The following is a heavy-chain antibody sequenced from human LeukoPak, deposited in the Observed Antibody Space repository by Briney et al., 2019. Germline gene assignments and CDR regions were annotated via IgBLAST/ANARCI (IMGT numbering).Heavy chain of an antibody. V-gene: IGHV4-59*01. Sequence: SETLSPTCTVSGGSISSYYWSWIRQPPGKGLEWIGYIYYSGSTNYNPSLKSRVTISVDTSKNQFSLKLSSVTAADTAVYYCARDSGYSSGWYIDYWGQGTLVTVSS. CDR3: ARDSGYSSGWYIDY. D-gene: IGHD6-19*01. CDR2: IYYSGST. J-gene: IGHJ4*02. CDR1: GGSISSYY.